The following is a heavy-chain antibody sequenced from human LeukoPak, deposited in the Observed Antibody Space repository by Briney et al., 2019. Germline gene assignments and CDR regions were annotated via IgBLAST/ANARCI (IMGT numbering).Heavy chain of an antibody. J-gene: IGHJ4*02. V-gene: IGHV3-21*01. CDR2: ISSSSSYI. Sequence: GGSLRLSCAASGFTFSSYSMNWVRQAPGKGLEWVSSISSSSSYIYYADSVKGRFTISRDNAKNSLYLQMNSLRAEDTAVYYCARDRSAVGPRYFDYWGQGTLVTVSS. D-gene: IGHD6-19*01. CDR1: GFTFSSYS. CDR3: ARDRSAVGPRYFDY.